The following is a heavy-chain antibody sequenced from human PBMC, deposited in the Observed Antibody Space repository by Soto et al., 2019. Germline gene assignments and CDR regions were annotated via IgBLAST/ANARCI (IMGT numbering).Heavy chain of an antibody. Sequence: GASVKVSCKVSGYTLTELSMHWVRQAPGKGLEWMGGFDPEDGETIYAQKFQGRVTMTEDTSTDTAYMELSSLRSEDTAVYYCATRTYSYGYGPNWFDPWGQGTLVTVSS. V-gene: IGHV1-24*01. CDR3: ATRTYSYGYGPNWFDP. J-gene: IGHJ5*02. CDR2: FDPEDGET. D-gene: IGHD5-18*01. CDR1: GYTLTELS.